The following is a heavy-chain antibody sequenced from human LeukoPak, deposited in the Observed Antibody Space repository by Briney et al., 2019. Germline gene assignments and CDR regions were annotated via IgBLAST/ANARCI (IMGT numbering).Heavy chain of an antibody. Sequence: GASLRLSCATSGFTFSSYGMHWVRQAPGKGLEWVAVISYDGSNKYYADSVKGRFTISRDNSKNTLYLQMNSLRAEDTAVYYCAKDHLYCSGGSCYSYYYGMDVWGKGTTVTVSS. CDR1: GFTFSSYG. D-gene: IGHD2-15*01. CDR2: ISYDGSNK. J-gene: IGHJ6*04. CDR3: AKDHLYCSGGSCYSYYYGMDV. V-gene: IGHV3-30*18.